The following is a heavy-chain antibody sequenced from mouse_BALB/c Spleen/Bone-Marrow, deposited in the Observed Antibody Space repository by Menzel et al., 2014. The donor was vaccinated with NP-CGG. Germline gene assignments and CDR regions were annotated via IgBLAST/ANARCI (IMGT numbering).Heavy chain of an antibody. CDR1: GFDFSRYW. CDR2: INPDSSTI. CDR3: ARLGYYGYFDY. V-gene: IGHV4-1*02. J-gene: IGHJ2*01. D-gene: IGHD2-3*01. Sequence: EVQVVESGGGLVQPGGSLKLSCAASGFDFSRYWMSWVRQAPGKGLEWIGEINPDSSTINYTPSLKDKFIISRDSAKNTLYLQMSKVRSEDTALYYCARLGYYGYFDYWGQGTTLTVSS.